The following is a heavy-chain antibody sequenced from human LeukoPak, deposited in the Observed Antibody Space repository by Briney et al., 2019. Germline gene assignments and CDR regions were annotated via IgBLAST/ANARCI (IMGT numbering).Heavy chain of an antibody. J-gene: IGHJ6*03. CDR2: SYYSGST. D-gene: IGHD3-10*01. CDR1: GGSISSYY. CDR3: ARTTMVRGTYYMDV. V-gene: IGHV4-59*01. Sequence: SETLSLTCTVSGGSISSYYWSWIRQPPGKRLEWIGFSYYSGSTNYNPSLKSRVTISVDTSKNQFSLKLSSVTTADTAVYYCARTTMVRGTYYMDVWGKGTTVTVSS.